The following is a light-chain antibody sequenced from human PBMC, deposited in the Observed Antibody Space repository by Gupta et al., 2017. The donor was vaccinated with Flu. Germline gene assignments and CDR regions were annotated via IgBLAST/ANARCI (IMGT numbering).Light chain of an antibody. CDR3: QQYNDGRT. V-gene: IGKV1-5*03. Sequence: DIQITQSPSTLSASVGDRVTITCRASETISSWLAWYQQQPGKAPKLLIYEATSLQDGVPSRFSGSGSGTAFTLTSRSLQPDDVATYYCQQYNDGRTFGQGTKVEIK. CDR1: ETISSW. CDR2: EAT. J-gene: IGKJ1*01.